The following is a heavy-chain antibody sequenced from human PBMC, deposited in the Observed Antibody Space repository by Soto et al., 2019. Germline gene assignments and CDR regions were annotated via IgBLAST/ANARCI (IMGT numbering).Heavy chain of an antibody. CDR1: GFSFTSYA. CDR2: ITFSGGDT. J-gene: IGHJ4*02. Sequence: EVQLLESGGGLVQPGGSLRLSYAASGFSFTSYAMAWVRQAPGEGLEWVSTITFSGGDTYYADSVKGRFTISRDNSRNTVYLQMNSLRAEDTAAYYCAKVGFGDLDHWGLGTRVTVSS. V-gene: IGHV3-23*01. CDR3: AKVGFGDLDH. D-gene: IGHD3-10*01.